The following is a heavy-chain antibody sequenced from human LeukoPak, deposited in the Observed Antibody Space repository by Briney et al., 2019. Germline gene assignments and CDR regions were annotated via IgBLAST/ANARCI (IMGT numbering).Heavy chain of an antibody. CDR1: GFTFSIYA. J-gene: IGHJ4*02. D-gene: IGHD3-10*01. CDR2: ISGSGGYT. CDR3: AKEVYYYGAGSYDSANYIDY. V-gene: IGHV3-23*01. Sequence: PGGSLRLFCAACGFTFSIYAMSWVPQAPGKGLEWVSAISGSGGYTYYADSVKGRFTISRDNSKNTLYLEMNSLRAEDTAVYYCAKEVYYYGAGSYDSANYIDYWGEGSLVTVSS.